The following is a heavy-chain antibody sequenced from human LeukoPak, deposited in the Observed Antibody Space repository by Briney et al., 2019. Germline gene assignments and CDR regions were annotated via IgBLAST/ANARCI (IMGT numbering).Heavy chain of an antibody. CDR3: ARDLTSITMIVVVPLHYFDY. J-gene: IGHJ4*02. D-gene: IGHD3-22*01. V-gene: IGHV4-39*07. CDR2: IYYSGST. Sequence: PSETLSLTCTVSGGSISSSSYYWGWIRQPPGKGLEWIGSIYYSGSTYYNPSLKSRVTISVDTSKNQFSLKLSSVTAADTAVYYCARDLTSITMIVVVPLHYFDYWGQGTLVTVSS. CDR1: GGSISSSSYY.